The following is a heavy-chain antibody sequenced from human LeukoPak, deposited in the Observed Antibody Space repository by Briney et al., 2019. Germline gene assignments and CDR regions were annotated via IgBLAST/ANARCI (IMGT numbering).Heavy chain of an antibody. CDR2: IIPVYGSS. CDR1: GGSFNSYA. CDR3: AKQGGARQDYYMDV. Sequence: SVKVSCKASGGSFNSYAITWVRQAPGHGLEWMGRIIPVYGSSNYAQKFQDRVTLTADIASNTAYMELNSLTSEDTAVYFCAKQGGARQDYYMDVWGNGTTVIVSS. D-gene: IGHD1-26*01. V-gene: IGHV1-69*06. J-gene: IGHJ6*03.